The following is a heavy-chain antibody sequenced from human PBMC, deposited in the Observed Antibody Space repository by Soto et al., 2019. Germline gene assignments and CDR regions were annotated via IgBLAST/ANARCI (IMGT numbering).Heavy chain of an antibody. Sequence: SETLSLTCTVSGASISYGGFSWSWIRQSPGKGLEWIGYISHLENTYLHPSFKSRLTMSIDRTRNQFSLKLSSVTAADMAVYYCARGGGYDPFDYWGQGVLVTVSS. D-gene: IGHD5-12*01. J-gene: IGHJ4*02. CDR3: ARGGGYDPFDY. CDR1: GASISYGGFS. V-gene: IGHV4-30-2*06. CDR2: ISHLENT.